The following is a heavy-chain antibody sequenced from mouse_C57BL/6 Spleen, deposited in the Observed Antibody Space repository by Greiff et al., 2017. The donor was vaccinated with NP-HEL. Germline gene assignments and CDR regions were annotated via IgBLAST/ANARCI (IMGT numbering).Heavy chain of an antibody. J-gene: IGHJ4*01. V-gene: IGHV5-17*01. CDR2: ISSGSSTI. CDR3: ARAGLYAMDY. Sequence: EVQLVESGGGLVKPGGSLKLSCAASGFTFSDYGMHWVRQAPEKGLEWVAYISSGSSTIYSADTVKGRFPIPRDNAKNTLFLQMTSLRSEDTAMYYCARAGLYAMDYWGQGTSVTVSS. D-gene: IGHD3-3*01. CDR1: GFTFSDYG.